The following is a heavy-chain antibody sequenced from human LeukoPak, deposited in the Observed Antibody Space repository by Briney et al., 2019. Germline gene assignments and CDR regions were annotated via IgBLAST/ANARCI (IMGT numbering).Heavy chain of an antibody. Sequence: GGSLRLSCATSGFTFSSYAMHWVRQAPGKGLEWVAVISYDGSNKYYADSVKGRFTISRDNSKNTLYLQMNSLRAEDTAVYYCARDGALGGFDYWGQGTLVTVSS. CDR1: GFTFSSYA. CDR2: ISYDGSNK. V-gene: IGHV3-30-3*01. D-gene: IGHD3-16*01. CDR3: ARDGALGGFDY. J-gene: IGHJ4*02.